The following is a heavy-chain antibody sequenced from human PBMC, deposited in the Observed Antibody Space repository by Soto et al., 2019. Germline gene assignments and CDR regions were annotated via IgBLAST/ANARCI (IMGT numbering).Heavy chain of an antibody. V-gene: IGHV3-74*03. CDR2: IKSDGSST. CDR1: VFTFINHW. J-gene: IGHJ6*02. D-gene: IGHD1-26*01. CDR3: TRGMVQELFEARNGMDA. Sequence: GWSLRLSCASSVFTFINHWMHWVRQAPGKGLMWVSRIKSDGSSTKYADSVKGRFTISRDNAKSTLYLQMNSLRADDTAVYYCTRGMVQELFEARNGMDAWGQGTTVTVSS.